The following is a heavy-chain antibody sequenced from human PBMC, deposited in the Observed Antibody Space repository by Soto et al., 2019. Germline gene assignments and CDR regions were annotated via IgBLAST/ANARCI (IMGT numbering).Heavy chain of an antibody. J-gene: IGHJ6*02. CDR1: GFTLSNYW. CDR2: INTDGSTT. V-gene: IGHV3-74*01. CDR3: ARGRVAAGYSYYYGMDV. D-gene: IGHD2-15*01. Sequence: EVQLVESGGGLVQPGGSLRLSCAASGFTLSNYWMHWVRQAPGKGLVWVSRINTDGSTTSYADSVKGRFTISRDNAKNTLYLQMSSLRAEDTAVYYCARGRVAAGYSYYYGMDVWGQGTTVTVSS.